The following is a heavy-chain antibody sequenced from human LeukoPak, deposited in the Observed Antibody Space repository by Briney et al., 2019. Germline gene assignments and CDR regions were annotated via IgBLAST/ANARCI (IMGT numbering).Heavy chain of an antibody. CDR1: GGSINNYY. D-gene: IGHD3-3*02. V-gene: IGHV4-38-2*01. CDR2: IYHSGST. J-gene: IGHJ4*02. Sequence: SETLSLTCAVSGGSINNYYWSWIRQPPGKGLEWIGSIYHSGSTYYNPSLKSRVTISVDTSKNQFSLKLSSVTAADTAVYYCARVNSMNGAGDYWGQGTLVTVSS. CDR3: ARVNSMNGAGDY.